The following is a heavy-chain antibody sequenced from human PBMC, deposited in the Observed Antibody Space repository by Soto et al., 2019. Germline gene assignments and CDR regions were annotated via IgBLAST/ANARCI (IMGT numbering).Heavy chain of an antibody. CDR2: INPSSGGT. V-gene: IGHV1-2*02. J-gene: IGHJ6*02. CDR3: ARGGAGGELGYYYYYGMDV. CDR1: GYTFTGYY. D-gene: IGHD1-26*01. Sequence: GASVKVSCKACGYTFTGYYMHWVRQAPGQGLEWMGWINPSSGGTNYAQEFQGRVTMTRDTSISTAYMELSRLRSDDTAVYYCARGGAGGELGYYYYYGMDVWGQGTTVTVSS.